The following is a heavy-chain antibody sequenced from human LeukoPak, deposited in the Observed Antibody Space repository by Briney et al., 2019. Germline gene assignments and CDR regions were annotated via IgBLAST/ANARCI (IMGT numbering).Heavy chain of an antibody. CDR1: GFTFSNAW. J-gene: IGHJ4*02. CDR3: TTGAPRAYSGSYSNC. CDR2: IKSKTDGGTT. D-gene: IGHD1-26*01. Sequence: GGSLRLSCAASGFTFSNAWTSWVRQAPGKGLEWVGRIKSKTDGGTTDYAAPVKGRFTISRDDSQNTLYLQMNSLKTEDTAVYYCTTGAPRAYSGSYSNCWGQGTLVTVSS. V-gene: IGHV3-15*01.